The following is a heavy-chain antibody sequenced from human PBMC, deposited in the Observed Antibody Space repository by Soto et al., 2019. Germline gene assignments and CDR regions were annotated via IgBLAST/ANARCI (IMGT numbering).Heavy chain of an antibody. CDR3: AKDPRPDIVATIVY. D-gene: IGHD5-12*01. V-gene: IGHV3-48*01. CDR1: GFTFSSYS. J-gene: IGHJ4*02. CDR2: ISSSSSTI. Sequence: PGGSLRLSCAASGFTFSSYSMNWVRQAPGKGLEWVPYISSSSSTIYYADSVKGRFTISRDNSKNTLYLQMNSLRAEDTAVYYCAKDPRPDIVATIVYWGQGTLVTVSS.